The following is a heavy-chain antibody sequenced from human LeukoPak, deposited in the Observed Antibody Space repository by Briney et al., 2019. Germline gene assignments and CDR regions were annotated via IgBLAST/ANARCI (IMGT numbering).Heavy chain of an antibody. Sequence: PETLSLTCTVSGGSISSYYWSWIRQPPGKGLEWIGYIYYIGSTNYNPSLKSRVTISVDTSKNQFSLKLSSVTAADTAVYYCASSSGSYYWFDPWGQGTLVTVSS. CDR2: IYYIGST. CDR1: GGSISSYY. CDR3: ASSSGSYYWFDP. J-gene: IGHJ5*02. V-gene: IGHV4-59*01. D-gene: IGHD1-26*01.